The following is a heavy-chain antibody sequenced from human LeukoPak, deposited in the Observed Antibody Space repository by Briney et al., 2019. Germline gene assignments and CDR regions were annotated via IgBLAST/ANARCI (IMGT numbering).Heavy chain of an antibody. D-gene: IGHD1-14*01. CDR3: ARGEPYMDV. CDR2: MKPNSGNT. CDR1: GYIFTSYK. J-gene: IGHJ6*03. V-gene: IGHV1-8*01. Sequence: ASVKVSCKASGYIFTSYKINWVRQATGQGLEWMGWMKPNSGNTGYAQKFQGRVTMPRSTSISAAYMELSSLRSEDTAVYYCARGEPYMDVWGKGTTVTVSS.